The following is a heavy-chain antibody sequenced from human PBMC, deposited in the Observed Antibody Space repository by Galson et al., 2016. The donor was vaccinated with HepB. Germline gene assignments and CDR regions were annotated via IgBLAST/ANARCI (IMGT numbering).Heavy chain of an antibody. CDR3: ASGFCSGGSCYSGAFDI. V-gene: IGHV4-34*01. CDR2: INHTGNT. CDR1: GGSLSAYY. Sequence: SETLSLTCAVHGGSLSAYYWNWIRQAPGKGLEWIGEINHTGNTDYNPSLKRRVTVSVDTSNMQFSLNLNSVTAADTAGYFCASGFCSGGSCYSGAFDIWSQGTLVTVSA. D-gene: IGHD2-15*01. J-gene: IGHJ3*02.